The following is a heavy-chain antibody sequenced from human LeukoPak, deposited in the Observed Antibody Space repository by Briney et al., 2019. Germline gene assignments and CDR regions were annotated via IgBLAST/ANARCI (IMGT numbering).Heavy chain of an antibody. D-gene: IGHD1-1*01. Sequence: ASVKVSCKASGYTFTSYAMHWVRQAPGQRLEWMGWISAYNGNTNYAQKLQGRVTMTTDTSTSTAYMELRSLRSDDTAVYYCARDSAQQQNWHDGAFDIWGQGTMVTVSS. CDR3: ARDSAQQQNWHDGAFDI. V-gene: IGHV1-18*01. J-gene: IGHJ3*02. CDR1: GYTFTSYA. CDR2: ISAYNGNT.